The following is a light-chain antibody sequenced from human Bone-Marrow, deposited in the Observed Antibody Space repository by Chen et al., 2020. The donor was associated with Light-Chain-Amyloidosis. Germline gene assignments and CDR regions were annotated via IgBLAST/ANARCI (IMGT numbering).Light chain of an antibody. CDR3: QQYGTSPLT. V-gene: IGKV3-20*01. J-gene: IGKJ4*01. CDR1: QTISSNY. CDR2: GSS. Sequence: EIVLTQSPGTLSLSPGEGANLSCSASQTISSNYLTWYQQKFGQAPRLLIYGSSSRATGIPDRFTGRGSGTDITLTINRLEPEDFAMYYCQQYGTSPLTFGGGTKVEIK.